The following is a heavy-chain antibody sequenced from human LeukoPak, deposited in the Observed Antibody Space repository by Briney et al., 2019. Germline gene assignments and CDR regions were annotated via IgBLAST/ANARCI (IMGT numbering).Heavy chain of an antibody. Sequence: SETLSLTCAVSGGSFSGYYWSWIRQPPGKGLEWIGEINHSGSTNYNPSLKSRVTISVDTSKNQFSLKLSSVTAADTAVYYCARERGSSGPLDVWGKGTTVTVSS. CDR3: ARERGSSGPLDV. J-gene: IGHJ6*04. D-gene: IGHD6-19*01. CDR1: GGSFSGYY. CDR2: INHSGST. V-gene: IGHV4-34*01.